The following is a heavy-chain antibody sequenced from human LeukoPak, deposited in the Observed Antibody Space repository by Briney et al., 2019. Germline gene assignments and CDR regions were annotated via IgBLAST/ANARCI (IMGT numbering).Heavy chain of an antibody. D-gene: IGHD5-18*01. CDR2: INPSGGTT. V-gene: IGHV1-46*01. J-gene: IGHJ4*02. Sequence: ASVKVSCKASGYTFTSYVIHWVRQAPGQRLEWMGIINPSGGTTSYAQNFQGRVTMTRDTSTSTVYMELSSLRSEDTAVYYCAREIGPRQLHLWGSAFDYWGQGTLVTVSS. CDR3: AREIGPRQLHLWGSAFDY. CDR1: GYTFTSYV.